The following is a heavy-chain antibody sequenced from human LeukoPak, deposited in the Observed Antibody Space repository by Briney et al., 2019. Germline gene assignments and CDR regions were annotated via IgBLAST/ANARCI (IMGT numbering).Heavy chain of an antibody. Sequence: GGSLRLSCAASGFTVSSNYMSWVRQAPAKGLEWVSVIYSGGSTDYADSVKGRFTISRDNSNNTLYLQMNSLRVEDTAAYYCARSSHYDILTGYSEEDAFDIWGQGTMVTVSS. CDR1: GFTVSSNY. D-gene: IGHD3-9*01. J-gene: IGHJ3*02. V-gene: IGHV3-53*01. CDR2: IYSGGST. CDR3: ARSSHYDILTGYSEEDAFDI.